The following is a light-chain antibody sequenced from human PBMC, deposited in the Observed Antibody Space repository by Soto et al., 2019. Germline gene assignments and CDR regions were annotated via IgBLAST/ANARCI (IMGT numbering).Light chain of an antibody. CDR3: LQYNTFRT. Sequence: DIQMTQSPATLSASVGDRVAITCRASQSISSWLAWYQQKPGKAPKLLIYDVSSLHPGVPSRFSGSGSETDFTLTINSLQPDDFATYYCLQYNTFRTFGQGTKVEI. CDR1: QSISSW. J-gene: IGKJ1*01. V-gene: IGKV1-5*01. CDR2: DVS.